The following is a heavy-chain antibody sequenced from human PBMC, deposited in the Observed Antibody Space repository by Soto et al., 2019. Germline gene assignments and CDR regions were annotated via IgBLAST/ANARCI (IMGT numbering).Heavy chain of an antibody. Sequence: ETLSLTCTVSAGSITSYYWSWIRQPPGKGLEWIGYVYFSGSSKYNPSLKSRITISVDRSKNQFSLKLSSVTAADTAVYYCARSGYGSGSYTVLSWGQGTLVTVS. D-gene: IGHD3-10*01. CDR3: ARSGYGSGSYTVLS. CDR1: AGSITSYY. J-gene: IGHJ5*02. V-gene: IGHV4-59*01. CDR2: VYFSGSS.